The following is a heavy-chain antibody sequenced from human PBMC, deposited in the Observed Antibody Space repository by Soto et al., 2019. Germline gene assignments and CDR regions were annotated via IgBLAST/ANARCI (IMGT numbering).Heavy chain of an antibody. V-gene: IGHV3-23*01. CDR1: GFTFSIYG. CDR2: ISGSGGST. CDR3: AKGVYGGKYYFDY. J-gene: IGHJ4*02. D-gene: IGHD4-17*01. Sequence: CAASGFTFSIYGMHWVRQAPGKGVEWVSAISGSGGSTYYADSVKGRFTISRDNSKNTLYLQMNSLRAEDTAVYYCAKGVYGGKYYFDYWGQGTLVNVSS.